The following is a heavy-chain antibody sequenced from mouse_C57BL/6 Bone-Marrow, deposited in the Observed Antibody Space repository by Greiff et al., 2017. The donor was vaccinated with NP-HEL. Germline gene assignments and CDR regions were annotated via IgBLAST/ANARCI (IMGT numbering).Heavy chain of an antibody. Sequence: QVQLQRSGAELARPGASVKMSCKASGYTFTSYTMHWVKQRPGQGLEWIGYINPSSGYTKYNQKFKDKATLTADKSSSTAYMQLSSLTSEDSAVYYCARSTEGFAYWGQGTLVTVSA. J-gene: IGHJ3*01. CDR2: INPSSGYT. V-gene: IGHV1-4*01. CDR1: GYTFTSYT. CDR3: ARSTEGFAY.